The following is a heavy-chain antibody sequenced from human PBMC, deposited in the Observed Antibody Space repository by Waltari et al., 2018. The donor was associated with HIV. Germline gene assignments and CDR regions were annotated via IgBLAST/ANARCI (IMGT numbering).Heavy chain of an antibody. CDR2: MKPNHVNT. CDR1: GYTFINFD. V-gene: IGHV1-8*02. J-gene: IGHJ6*02. Sequence: QVHLVQSGPEVKRPGASVKISCKAYGYTFINFDVNWVRQAAGQGPEWLGWMKPNHVNTASPYIFGGRVTMTRDVSTDTAYMEMSGLTPEDTAIYYCARNSSGKGNRYFYYGLDIWGQGTPVTV. CDR3: ARNSSGKGNRYFYYGLDI. D-gene: IGHD3-22*01.